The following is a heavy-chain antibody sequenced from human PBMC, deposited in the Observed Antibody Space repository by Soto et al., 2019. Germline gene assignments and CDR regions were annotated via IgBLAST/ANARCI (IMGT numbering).Heavy chain of an antibody. CDR3: ARLQGVLRYFDWYYSIDY. D-gene: IGHD3-9*01. CDR2: IYYSGST. J-gene: IGHJ4*02. Sequence: SETLSLTCTVSGGSISSSSYYWGWIRQPPGKGLEWIGSIYYSGSTYYNPSLKSRVTISVDTSKNQFSLKLSSVTAADTAVYYCARLQGVLRYFDWYYSIDYWGQGTLVTVSS. V-gene: IGHV4-39*01. CDR1: GGSISSSSYY.